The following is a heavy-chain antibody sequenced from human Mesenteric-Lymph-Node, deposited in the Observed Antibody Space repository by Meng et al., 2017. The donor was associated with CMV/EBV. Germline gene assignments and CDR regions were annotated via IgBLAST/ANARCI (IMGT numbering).Heavy chain of an antibody. D-gene: IGHD3-16*01. Sequence: GESLKISCAASGFTFSTYGMHWVRQAPGAGLEWVAFIRHDGSDQYYADSVKGRFIISRDNSKNTVYLQMKSLTPEDTAVYYCANYRSLGGADPWGHGTLVTVSS. CDR2: IRHDGSDQ. V-gene: IGHV3-30*02. CDR1: GFTFSTYG. J-gene: IGHJ5*02. CDR3: ANYRSLGGADP.